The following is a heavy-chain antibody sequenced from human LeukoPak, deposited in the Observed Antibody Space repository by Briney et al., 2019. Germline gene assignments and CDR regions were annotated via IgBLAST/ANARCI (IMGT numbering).Heavy chain of an antibody. J-gene: IGHJ4*02. D-gene: IGHD5-12*01. CDR3: ARDLRDYDY. V-gene: IGHV3-74*01. CDR2: IDSDGSTR. CDR1: GFTLRNYW. Sequence: GGSLRLSCAASGFTLRNYWIHWVRHAPGKGLVWVSRIDSDGSTRNYADSVKGRFTISRDNAKNTVYLQMNSLSVEDTAVYYCARDLRDYDYWGQGTLVTVSS.